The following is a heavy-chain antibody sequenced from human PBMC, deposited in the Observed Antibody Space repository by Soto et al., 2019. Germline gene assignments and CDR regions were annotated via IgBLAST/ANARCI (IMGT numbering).Heavy chain of an antibody. V-gene: IGHV1-2*02. J-gene: IGHJ6*02. CDR1: GYTFTGYY. CDR3: ARDAAYYDFWSGYAGGYYYYGMDV. CDR2: INPNSGGT. Sequence: ASVKVSCKASGYTFTGYYMHWVRQAPGQGLEWMGWINPNSGGTNYAQKFQGRVTMTRDTSISTAYMELSRLRSDDTAVYYCARDAAYYDFWSGYAGGYYYYGMDVWGQGTRVTVSS. D-gene: IGHD3-3*01.